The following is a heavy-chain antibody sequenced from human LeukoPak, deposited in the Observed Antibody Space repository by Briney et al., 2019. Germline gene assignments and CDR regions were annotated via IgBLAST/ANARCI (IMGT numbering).Heavy chain of an antibody. V-gene: IGHV1-69*04. Sequence: SVKVSCKASGGTFSSYTISWVRQAPGQGLEWMGRIIPILGIANYAQKFQGRVTITADKSTSTAYMELSSLRSEDAAVYYCARDRGRRFAFDIWGQGTMVTVSS. CDR2: IIPILGIA. D-gene: IGHD3-10*01. J-gene: IGHJ3*02. CDR1: GGTFSSYT. CDR3: ARDRGRRFAFDI.